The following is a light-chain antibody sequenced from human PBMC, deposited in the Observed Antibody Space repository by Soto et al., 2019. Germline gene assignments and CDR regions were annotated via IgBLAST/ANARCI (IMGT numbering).Light chain of an antibody. J-gene: IGLJ1*01. CDR3: QAWDSRWV. Sequence: SYELTQPPSVSVSPGQTASITCSGDKLGDKYACWYQQKPGQSPVLVIYQDSKRPSGIPERFSGSNSGNTATLTISGTQAMDAADYCCQAWDSRWVFGTGTKLTVL. CDR1: KLGDKY. V-gene: IGLV3-1*01. CDR2: QDS.